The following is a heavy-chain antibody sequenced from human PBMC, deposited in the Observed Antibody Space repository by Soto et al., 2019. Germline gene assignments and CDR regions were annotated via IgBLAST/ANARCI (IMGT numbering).Heavy chain of an antibody. CDR2: IHPSGGTS. CDR1: GYTFAPYY. Sequence: QVQLVQSGAEVKKPGASVKVSCKASGYTFAPYYIHWVRQAPGQGLEWMGVIHPSGGTSTYAQKFQGRITMAGDTSTGTVFMELSRLRSEDTAIYYCARASAMTTVTIFAFWGQGTLVVVSS. J-gene: IGHJ4*02. CDR3: ARASAMTTVTIFAF. D-gene: IGHD4-17*01. V-gene: IGHV1-46*01.